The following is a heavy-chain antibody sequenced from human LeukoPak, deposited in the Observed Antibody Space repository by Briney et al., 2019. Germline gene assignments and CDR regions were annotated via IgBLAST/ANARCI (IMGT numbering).Heavy chain of an antibody. CDR3: AREETGSSGYVAFDI. J-gene: IGHJ3*02. CDR1: GYTFTSYD. CDR2: MNPNSGHT. D-gene: IGHD3-22*01. V-gene: IGHV1-8*01. Sequence: GASVKVSCKASGYTFTSYDINWVRQATGQGLEWMGWMNPNSGHTGYAQKFQGRVTMTRNTSISTAYMELSSLRSEDTAVYYCAREETGSSGYVAFDIWGQGAMVTVSS.